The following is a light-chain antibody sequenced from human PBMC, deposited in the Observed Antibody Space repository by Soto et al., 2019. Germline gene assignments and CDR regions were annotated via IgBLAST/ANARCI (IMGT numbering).Light chain of an antibody. J-gene: IGKJ1*01. CDR2: GAS. Sequence: EIVMTQSPVTLSVSPGERATLSCRASQSISSNLAWYQHKPGQAPRLLIFGASTRATDVPARFSGSGSGTEFTLTISSLQSEDFEVYYCLQHNNWPRTFGQGTKVEVK. CDR3: LQHNNWPRT. V-gene: IGKV3-15*01. CDR1: QSISSN.